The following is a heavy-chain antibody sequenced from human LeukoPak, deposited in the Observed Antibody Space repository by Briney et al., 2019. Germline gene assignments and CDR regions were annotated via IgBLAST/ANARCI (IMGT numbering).Heavy chain of an antibody. Sequence: XTXXSYAMSWVRQAXGXGLEGVSAISGSGGSTYYADSVKGRFTISRDNSKNTLYLQMNSLRAEDTAVYYCAKSLELRGYWGQGTLVTVSS. CDR2: ISGSGGST. D-gene: IGHD1-7*01. J-gene: IGHJ4*02. CDR3: AKSLELRGY. CDR1: XTXXSYA. V-gene: IGHV3-23*01.